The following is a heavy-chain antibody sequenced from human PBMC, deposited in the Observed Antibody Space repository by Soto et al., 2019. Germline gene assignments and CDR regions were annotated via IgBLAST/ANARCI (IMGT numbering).Heavy chain of an antibody. CDR2: ISAYNGNT. Sequence: QVQLVQSGAEVKKPGASVKVSCKASGYTFTSYGISWVRQAPGQGLEWMGWISAYNGNTNYAQKLPGRVTMTTDTSTSTAYMELRSLISDDTAVYYCARPVRGVIFSYFAYCGQGALVTVSS. D-gene: IGHD3-10*01. V-gene: IGHV1-18*01. J-gene: IGHJ4*02. CDR1: GYTFTSYG. CDR3: ARPVRGVIFSYFAY.